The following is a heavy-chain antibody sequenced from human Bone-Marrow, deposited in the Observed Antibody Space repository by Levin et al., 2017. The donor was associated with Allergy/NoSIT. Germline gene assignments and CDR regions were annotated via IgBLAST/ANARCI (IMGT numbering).Heavy chain of an antibody. CDR2: NSASGGST. D-gene: IGHD3-10*01. V-gene: IGHV3-23*01. Sequence: LAGGSLRLSCAASGFTFSSYAMSWVRQAPGKGLEWVSGNSASGGSTYYADSVKGRFTISRDNSKNTLFLQMNSLRAEDTAVYYCAKSPGSYFLTSADFDPWGQGTLVTVSS. J-gene: IGHJ5*02. CDR3: AKSPGSYFLTSADFDP. CDR1: GFTFSSYA.